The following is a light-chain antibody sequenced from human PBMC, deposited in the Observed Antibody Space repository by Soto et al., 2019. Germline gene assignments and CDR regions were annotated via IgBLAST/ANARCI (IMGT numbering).Light chain of an antibody. CDR1: QSINTW. V-gene: IGKV1-5*01. CDR3: QQYQTYSRT. J-gene: IGKJ1*01. CDR2: DVS. Sequence: DIQMTQSPSTVSASVGDRITITCRASQSINTWLAWYRQRPGEAPQLLIYDVSTLAMGVPARFSGSGSGTDFTLSISRLKADDFATFYCQQYQTYSRTFGQGTKVEV.